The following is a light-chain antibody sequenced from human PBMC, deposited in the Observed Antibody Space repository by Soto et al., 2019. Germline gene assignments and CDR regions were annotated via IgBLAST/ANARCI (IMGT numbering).Light chain of an antibody. J-gene: IGLJ1*01. Sequence: QSVLTQPPSVSGAPGQRVTISCTGSSSNIGAGYDVHWYQQLPGTAPKLLIYGNSNRPSGVPDRFSGSKSGTSASLAITGFQAEDEADYYCQSYDCSLSGYVFGTGTKLTVL. CDR2: GNS. V-gene: IGLV1-40*01. CDR3: QSYDCSLSGYV. CDR1: SSNIGAGYD.